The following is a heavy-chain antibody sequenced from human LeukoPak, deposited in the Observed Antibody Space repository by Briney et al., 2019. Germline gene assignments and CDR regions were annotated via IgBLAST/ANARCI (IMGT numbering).Heavy chain of an antibody. Sequence: ASVKVSCKASGGTFSSYAISWVRQAPGQGLEWMGGIIPIFGTANYAQKFQGRVTITTDESTSTAYMELSSLRSEDTAVYYCASMNYYDSSGYYPGAFDIWGQGTMVTVSS. CDR1: GGTFSSYA. CDR3: ASMNYYDSSGYYPGAFDI. V-gene: IGHV1-69*05. CDR2: IIPIFGTA. D-gene: IGHD3-22*01. J-gene: IGHJ3*02.